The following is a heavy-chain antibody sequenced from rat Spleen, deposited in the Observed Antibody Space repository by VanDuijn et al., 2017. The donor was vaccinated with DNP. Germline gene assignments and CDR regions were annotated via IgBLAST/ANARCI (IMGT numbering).Heavy chain of an antibody. CDR2: ISTSGGST. J-gene: IGHJ4*01. D-gene: IGHD1-4*01. Sequence: EVQLVESGGGLVQPGRSLKLSCAASGFTFSNYDMAWVRQAPTKGLEWVASISTSGGSTYYRDSVKGRFTVSRDNAKSTLYLQMDSLRSEDTATYYCARSLYPYYYAMDAWGQGTSVTVSS. CDR3: ARSLYPYYYAMDA. V-gene: IGHV5-25*01. CDR1: GFTFSNYD.